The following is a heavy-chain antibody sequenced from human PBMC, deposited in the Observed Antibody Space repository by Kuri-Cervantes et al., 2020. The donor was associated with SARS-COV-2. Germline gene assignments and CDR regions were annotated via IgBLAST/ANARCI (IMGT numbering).Heavy chain of an antibody. V-gene: IGHV4-34*01. D-gene: IGHD3-10*01. Sequence: SETLSLTCAVYGGSFSGYYWSWIRQPPGKGLEWIGEINHSGSTNYNPSLKSRVTVSVDTSKNQFSLKLSSVTAADTAVYHCAREVRGDHYFDYWGQGTLVTV. CDR2: INHSGST. J-gene: IGHJ4*02. CDR3: AREVRGDHYFDY. CDR1: GGSFSGYY.